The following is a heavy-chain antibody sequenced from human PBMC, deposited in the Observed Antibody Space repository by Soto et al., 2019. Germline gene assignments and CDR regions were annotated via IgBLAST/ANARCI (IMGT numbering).Heavy chain of an antibody. Sequence: PXESLTISCKGSGYSFTSYWIGWVRQMPGKGLEWMGIIYPGDSDTRYSPSFQGQVAISADKSISTAYLQWSSLKASDTAMYYCARSITGTTMHYYYYGMDVWGQGTTVTVSS. CDR3: ARSITGTTMHYYYYGMDV. D-gene: IGHD1-7*01. CDR1: GYSFTSYW. J-gene: IGHJ6*02. V-gene: IGHV5-51*01. CDR2: IYPGDSDT.